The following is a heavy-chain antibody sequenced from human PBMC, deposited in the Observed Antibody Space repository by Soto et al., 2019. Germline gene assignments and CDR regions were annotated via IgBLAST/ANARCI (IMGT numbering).Heavy chain of an antibody. CDR1: GYTFTSYY. V-gene: IGHV1-46*03. CDR2: INPSGGST. J-gene: IGHJ4*02. CDR3: ARDHTGGPYDFWSGYYSGYFDY. Sequence: ASVKVSCKASGYTFTSYYMHWVRQAPGQGLEWMGIINPSGGSTSYAQKFQGRDTMTRDTSTSTVYMELSSLRSEDTAEYYCARDHTGGPYDFWSGYYSGYFDYWGQGTLVTVSS. D-gene: IGHD3-3*01.